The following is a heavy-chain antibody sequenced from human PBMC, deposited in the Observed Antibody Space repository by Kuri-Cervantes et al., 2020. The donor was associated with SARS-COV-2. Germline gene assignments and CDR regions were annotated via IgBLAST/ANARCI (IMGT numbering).Heavy chain of an antibody. Sequence: GESLKISCAASGFTFSSYWMSWVRQAPGKGLEWVANIKQDGSEKYYVDSVKGRFTISRDNAKNSLYLRMNSLRAEDTAVYYCARDHNDFWSGYYPLDYWGQGTLVTVSS. CDR1: GFTFSSYW. V-gene: IGHV3-7*01. CDR2: IKQDGSEK. CDR3: ARDHNDFWSGYYPLDY. D-gene: IGHD3-3*01. J-gene: IGHJ4*02.